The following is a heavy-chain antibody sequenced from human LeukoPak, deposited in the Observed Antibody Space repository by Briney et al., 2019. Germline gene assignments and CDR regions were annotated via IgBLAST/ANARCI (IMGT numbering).Heavy chain of an antibody. CDR2: IYYSGST. Sequence: SETLSLTCTVSGGSISSYYWNWIRQPAGKGLEWIGSIYYSGSTYYNPSLKSRLTISVDTSKNQFSLKLSSVTAADTAVYYCARSPNSGYDPFDYWGQGTLVTVSS. CDR3: ARSPNSGYDPFDY. J-gene: IGHJ4*02. CDR1: GGSISSYY. D-gene: IGHD5-12*01. V-gene: IGHV4-59*05.